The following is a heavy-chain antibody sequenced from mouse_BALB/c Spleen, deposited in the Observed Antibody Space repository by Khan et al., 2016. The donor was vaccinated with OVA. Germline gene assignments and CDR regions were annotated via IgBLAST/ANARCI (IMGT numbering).Heavy chain of an antibody. J-gene: IGHJ3*01. D-gene: IGHD2-12*01. V-gene: IGHV3-8*02. CDR2: IIYTGYT. CDR1: GDSITSGY. CDR3: ARSTYRYAFVY. Sequence: VQLKESGPSLVKPSQTLSLTCSVTGDSITSGYWNWIQKFPGNKLEYMGYIIYTGYTYYNPSLKSRISITRHTSTNQYYLQLNSVTDEYTTTYYCARSTYRYAFVYWGQGTLVTVSA.